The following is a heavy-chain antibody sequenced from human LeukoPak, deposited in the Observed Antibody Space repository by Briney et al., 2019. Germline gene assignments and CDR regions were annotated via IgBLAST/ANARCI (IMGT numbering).Heavy chain of an antibody. Sequence: SETLSLTCTVSGGSISSSSYYWGWIRQPPGKGLEWIGSIYYSGSTYYNPSLRSRVTISVDTSKNQFSLKLSSVTAADTAVYYCARQGLGGSQPLDFDYWGQGTLVTVSS. D-gene: IGHD1-26*01. CDR1: GGSISSSSYY. J-gene: IGHJ4*02. CDR2: IYYSGST. CDR3: ARQGLGGSQPLDFDY. V-gene: IGHV4-39*01.